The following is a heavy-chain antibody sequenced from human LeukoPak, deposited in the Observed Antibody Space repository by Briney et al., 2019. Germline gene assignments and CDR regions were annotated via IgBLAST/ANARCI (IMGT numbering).Heavy chain of an antibody. D-gene: IGHD3-3*01. V-gene: IGHV3-23*01. J-gene: IGHJ6*03. Sequence: GGSLRLSCAASGFTFSNYAINWVRQAPGKGLEWVSSISRSGGSTFYADSVKGRFTISRDNSKNTLYLQMNSLRAEDTAVYYCAKAPRFGDHATEYYYYYMDVWGKGTTVTVSS. CDR3: AKAPRFGDHATEYYYYYMDV. CDR2: ISRSGGST. CDR1: GFTFSNYA.